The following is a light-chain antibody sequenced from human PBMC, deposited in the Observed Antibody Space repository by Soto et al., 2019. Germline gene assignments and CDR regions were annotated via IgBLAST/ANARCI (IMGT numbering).Light chain of an antibody. V-gene: IGKV3-20*01. Sequence: EIVMTQSPATLSVSPGERATLSCRASQSVSSDFAWYQQKPGQAPRLLIYGASSRATGIPDRFSGSGSGTDFTLTITRLEPEDSAMYYCQQYGSSGGITFGHGTRLEIK. CDR1: QSVSSD. J-gene: IGKJ5*01. CDR3: QQYGSSGGIT. CDR2: GAS.